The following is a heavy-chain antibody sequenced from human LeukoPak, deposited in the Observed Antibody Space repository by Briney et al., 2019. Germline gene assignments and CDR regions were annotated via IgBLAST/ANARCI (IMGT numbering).Heavy chain of an antibody. Sequence: GGSLRLSCAVSGFTFSIYAMSWVRQAPGKGLEWVSGLSGSTTYYADSVKGRFTISRDNSKSTLCLQMNSLRAEDTAVYYCAKQLGYCSDGSCYFPYWGQGTLVIVSS. D-gene: IGHD2-15*01. J-gene: IGHJ4*02. V-gene: IGHV3-23*01. CDR2: LSGSTT. CDR1: GFTFSIYA. CDR3: AKQLGYCSDGSCYFPY.